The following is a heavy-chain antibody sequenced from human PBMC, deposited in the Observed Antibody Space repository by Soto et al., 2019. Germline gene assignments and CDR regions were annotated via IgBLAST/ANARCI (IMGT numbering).Heavy chain of an antibody. CDR1: GFTFSSYE. CDR2: ISSSGSTI. J-gene: IGHJ4*02. Sequence: GGSLRLSCAASGFTFSSYEMNWVRQAPGKGLEWVSYISSSGSTIYYADSVKGRSTISRDNAKNSLYLQMNSLRAEDTAVYYCARGPESGSYGGASYYFDYWGQGTLVTVSS. D-gene: IGHD1-26*01. V-gene: IGHV3-48*03. CDR3: ARGPESGSYGGASYYFDY.